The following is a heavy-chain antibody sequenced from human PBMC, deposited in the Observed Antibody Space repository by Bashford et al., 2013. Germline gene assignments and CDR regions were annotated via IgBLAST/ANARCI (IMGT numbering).Heavy chain of an antibody. V-gene: IGHV4-38-2*01. Sequence: SSETLSLTCAVSGYSISSGYYWGWIRQPPGKGLEWIGSIYHSGSTYYNPSLKSRVTISVDTSKNQFSLKLSSVTAADTAVYYCARLVVVPAVVRDNWFDPWGQGPWSPSPQ. CDR1: GYSISSGYY. D-gene: IGHD2-2*01. CDR3: ARLVVVPAVVRDNWFDP. CDR2: IYHSGST. J-gene: IGHJ5*02.